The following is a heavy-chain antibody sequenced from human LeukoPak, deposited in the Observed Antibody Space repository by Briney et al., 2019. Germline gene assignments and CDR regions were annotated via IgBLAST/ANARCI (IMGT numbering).Heavy chain of an antibody. V-gene: IGHV1-8*03. D-gene: IGHD3-10*01. J-gene: IGHJ4*02. CDR1: GYTFTSYD. CDR3: ARAYFGSGPPDY. Sequence: ASVKVSCKASGYTFTSYDINWVRQATGQGLEWMGWMNPNSGNTGYAQKFQGRVTITRNTSISTAYIELSSLRSEDTAVYYCARAYFGSGPPDYWGQGTLVTVSS. CDR2: MNPNSGNT.